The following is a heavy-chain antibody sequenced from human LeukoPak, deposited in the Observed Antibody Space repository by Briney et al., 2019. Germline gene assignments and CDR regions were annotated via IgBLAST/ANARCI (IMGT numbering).Heavy chain of an antibody. D-gene: IGHD3-10*01. CDR2: IYPGDSDT. V-gene: IGHV5-51*01. CDR1: GYSFTSYW. CDR3: ARGTIVRGVIIRFDP. J-gene: IGHJ5*02. Sequence: GESLKISCKGSGYSFTSYWIGWVRQMPGKGLEWMGIIYPGDSDTRYSPSFQGQVTISADKSISTAYLQWSSLKASDTAMYYCARGTIVRGVIIRFDPWGQGTLVTVSS.